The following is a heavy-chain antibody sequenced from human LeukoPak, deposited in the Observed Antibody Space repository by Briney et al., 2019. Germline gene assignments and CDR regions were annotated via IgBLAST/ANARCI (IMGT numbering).Heavy chain of an antibody. Sequence: GGSLRLSCAASGFTLSNAWMSWVRQAPGKGLEWVANIKQDGSEKHYVDSVKGRFTVSRDNAKNSLYLQMSSLRAEDTAVYYCARADRSGSYLSYWGQGTLVTVSS. CDR1: GFTLSNAW. CDR3: ARADRSGSYLSY. CDR2: IKQDGSEK. J-gene: IGHJ4*02. D-gene: IGHD1-26*01. V-gene: IGHV3-7*01.